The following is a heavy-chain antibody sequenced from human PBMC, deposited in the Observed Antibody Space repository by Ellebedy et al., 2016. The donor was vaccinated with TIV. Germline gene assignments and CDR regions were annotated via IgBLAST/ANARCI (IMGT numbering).Heavy chain of an antibody. D-gene: IGHD1-26*01. CDR1: GYTFTSYY. Sequence: AASVKVSCKASGYTFTSYYMHWVRQAPGQGLEWMGIINPSGGSTSYAQKFQGRVTMTRDTSTSTVYMGLSSLRSEDTAVYYCASDSPGGSYTNWFDPWGQGTLVTVSS. V-gene: IGHV1-46*01. CDR2: INPSGGST. CDR3: ASDSPGGSYTNWFDP. J-gene: IGHJ5*02.